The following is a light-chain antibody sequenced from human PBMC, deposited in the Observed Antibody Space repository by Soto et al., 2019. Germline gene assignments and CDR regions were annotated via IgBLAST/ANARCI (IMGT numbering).Light chain of an antibody. Sequence: QSVLTQPPSASGTPGQRVSISCSGSSTNIGRNSISWYQNLPGTAPKLLIYTNNQRPSGVPARFSGSKSGTSASLAISGLQSEDEADYYCASWDDSLRGVLFGGGTQLTVL. CDR1: STNIGRNS. CDR2: TNN. J-gene: IGLJ2*01. CDR3: ASWDDSLRGVL. V-gene: IGLV1-44*01.